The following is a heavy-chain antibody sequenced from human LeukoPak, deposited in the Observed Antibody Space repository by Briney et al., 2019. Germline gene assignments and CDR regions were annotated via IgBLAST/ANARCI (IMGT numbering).Heavy chain of an antibody. CDR1: GGSISSYY. J-gene: IGHJ4*02. CDR3: ARGGYSSGWYAPPDY. V-gene: IGHV4-4*07. CDR2: IYTTGST. Sequence: PSETLSLTCSVSGGSISSYYWSWIRQPAGEGLEWIGRIYTTGSTNYNPSLKSRVTMSVDTSKNQFSLKLSSVTAADTAVYYCARGGYSSGWYAPPDYWGQGTLVTVSS. D-gene: IGHD6-19*01.